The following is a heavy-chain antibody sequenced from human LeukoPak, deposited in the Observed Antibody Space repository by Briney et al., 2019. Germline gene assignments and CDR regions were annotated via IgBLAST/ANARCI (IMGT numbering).Heavy chain of an antibody. V-gene: IGHV1-2*02. D-gene: IGHD4-23*01. CDR1: GYTFTGYY. CDR3: ARERTAVKSDY. Sequence: ASVKVSFKASGYTFTGYYMHWVRQAPGQGLEWMGVINPNSGGTTYAQNFQGRVTMTRDTSISTAYMELSRLGSDDTAVYYCARERTAVKSDYWGQGTLVTVSS. J-gene: IGHJ4*02. CDR2: INPNSGGT.